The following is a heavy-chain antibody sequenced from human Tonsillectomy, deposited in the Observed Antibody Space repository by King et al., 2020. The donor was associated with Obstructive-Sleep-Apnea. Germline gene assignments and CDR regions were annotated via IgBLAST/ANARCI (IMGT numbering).Heavy chain of an antibody. CDR1: GFTFRSYW. J-gene: IGHJ3*02. D-gene: IGHD1-1*01. CDR3: AREGNGGNWNAFDI. CDR2: IKLDGSEK. V-gene: IGHV3-7*01. Sequence: EQLVQSGAGLVQPGGSLRLSCAASGFTFRSYWMGWVRQAPGKGLEWVANIKLDGSEKYYVDSVKGRFTISRDNAKNSLYLQMNSLRAEDTALYYCAREGNGGNWNAFDIWGQGTMVTVSS.